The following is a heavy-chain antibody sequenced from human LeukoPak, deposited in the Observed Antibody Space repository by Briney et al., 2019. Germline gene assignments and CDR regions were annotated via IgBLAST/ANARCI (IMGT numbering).Heavy chain of an antibody. CDR3: ARHHDTTKWHHVDY. V-gene: IGHV5-51*01. J-gene: IGHJ4*02. CDR2: IYPGDSDA. CDR1: GYSFTSYW. D-gene: IGHD3-9*01. Sequence: GESLKISCKGSGYSFTSYWIGWVRQMPGKGLEWMGIIYPGDSDARYSPTFQGQVTISVDKSISTAYLQWSGLKASDTAMYYCARHHDTTKWHHVDYWGQGTLVTVSS.